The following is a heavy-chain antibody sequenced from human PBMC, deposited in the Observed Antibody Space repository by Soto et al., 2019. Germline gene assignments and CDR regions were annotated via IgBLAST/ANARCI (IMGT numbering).Heavy chain of an antibody. J-gene: IGHJ4*02. V-gene: IGHV3-30*18. Sequence: QVQLVESGGGVVQPGRSLRLSCAASGFTFSTYGMQWVRQAPGKGLEWVAVISYDGSNKYYADSVKGRFTISRDNSKITLYLQVNSLRAEDTTVYYCAKEMQQLAFDYWGQGTLVTVSS. CDR3: AKEMQQLAFDY. D-gene: IGHD6-13*01. CDR1: GFTFSTYG. CDR2: ISYDGSNK.